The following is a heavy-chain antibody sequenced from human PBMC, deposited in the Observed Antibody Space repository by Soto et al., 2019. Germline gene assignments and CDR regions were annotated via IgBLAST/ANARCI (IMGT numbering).Heavy chain of an antibody. V-gene: IGHV3-73*01. CDR2: IRSKANSYAT. J-gene: IGHJ4*02. CDR3: TSAPDDYGDYSFDY. D-gene: IGHD4-17*01. CDR1: GFTFSGSA. Sequence: EVQLVESGGGLVQPGGSLKLSCAASGFTFSGSAMHWVRQASGKGLEWVGRIRSKANSYATAYAASVKGRFTISRDDSKNTAYLQMNSLKTEDTAVYYCTSAPDDYGDYSFDYWGQGTLVTVSS.